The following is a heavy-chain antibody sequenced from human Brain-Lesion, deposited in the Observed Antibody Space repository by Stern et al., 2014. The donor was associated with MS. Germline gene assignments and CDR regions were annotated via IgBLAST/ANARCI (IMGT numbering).Heavy chain of an antibody. J-gene: IGHJ4*02. CDR1: GGSISSGSDY. V-gene: IGHV4-61*02. D-gene: IGHD5-18*01. CDR2: IHPRGSA. Sequence: QLQLQESGPGLVKPSQTLSLTCNVSGGSISSGSDYWSWLRQPVGKGLQWIGRIHPRGSASYTPSLKSRVTISTDTSKNQFSLELTSATAADTAIYYCASGYRIFDYWGQGILVTVSS. CDR3: ASGYRIFDY.